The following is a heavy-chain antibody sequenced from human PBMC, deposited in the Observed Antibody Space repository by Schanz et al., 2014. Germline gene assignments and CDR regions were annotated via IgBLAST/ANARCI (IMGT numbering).Heavy chain of an antibody. V-gene: IGHV3-7*04. CDR3: VRESRRRVYDSVST. D-gene: IGHD3-10*01. J-gene: IGHJ5*02. Sequence: EVQLLESGGGLVQPGGSLRLSCAASTFTFSSDWMSWVRQAPGKGLEWVANIKEDGSVKDYVDSVKGRFTISRDNAKNTIFLHMNRRSAEDTAVYYYVRESRRRVYDSVSTWGQGTMVTVSS. CDR1: TFTFSSDW. CDR2: IKEDGSVK.